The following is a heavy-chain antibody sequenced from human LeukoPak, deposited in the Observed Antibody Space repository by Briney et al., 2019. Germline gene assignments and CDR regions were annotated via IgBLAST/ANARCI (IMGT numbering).Heavy chain of an antibody. V-gene: IGHV5-51*01. CDR1: GYSFTSYW. J-gene: IGHJ5*02. CDR3: ARHSSVYGSGSGGFDP. Sequence: GESLKISCKGSGYSFTSYWIGWVWQMPGKGLEWMGIIYPGDSDTRYSPSLQGQVTISADKSITTAYLQWSSLKASDTAMYYCARHSSVYGSGSGGFDPWGQGTLVTVSS. CDR2: IYPGDSDT. D-gene: IGHD3-10*01.